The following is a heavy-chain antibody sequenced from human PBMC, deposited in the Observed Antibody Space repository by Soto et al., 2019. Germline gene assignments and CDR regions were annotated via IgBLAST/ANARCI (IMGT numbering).Heavy chain of an antibody. J-gene: IGHJ2*01. V-gene: IGHV4-61*08. CDR2: VYTSDYT. Sequence: SVGLCWRRIMQTKGNGLEWIGYVYTSDYTRYSSSLKSRVTISVDTSKSQFYLRLNSVTAADTAVYYCAISAAQPGDLVCNTGTAFLLHRSSDL. CDR3: AISAAQPGDLVCNTGTAFLLHRSSDL. CDR1: SVGLC. D-gene: IGHD2-15*01.